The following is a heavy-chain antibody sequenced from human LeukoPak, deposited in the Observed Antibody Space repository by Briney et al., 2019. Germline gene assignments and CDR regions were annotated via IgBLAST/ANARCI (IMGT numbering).Heavy chain of an antibody. CDR1: GGSISSSSYY. D-gene: IGHD3-22*01. Sequence: SETLSLTCTVSGGSISSSSYYWGWIRQPPGKGLEWIGSIYYSGSTYYSPSLKSRVTISVDTSKNQFSLKLSSVTAADTAVYYCARQTRRYDSSGYRYFDYWGQGTLVTVSS. J-gene: IGHJ4*02. CDR3: ARQTRRYDSSGYRYFDY. V-gene: IGHV4-39*01. CDR2: IYYSGST.